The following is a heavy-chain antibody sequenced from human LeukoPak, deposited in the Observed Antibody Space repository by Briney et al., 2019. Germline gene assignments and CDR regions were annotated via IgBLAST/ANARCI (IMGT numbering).Heavy chain of an antibody. J-gene: IGHJ4*02. CDR1: GYSFTSYL. CDR3: AIVDTLYYFDY. D-gene: IGHD5-18*01. V-gene: IGHV5-51*01. Sequence: GESLKISCKGSGYSFTSYLIVWVRQMSGKGLEWMGIIYPSDSDTRHSPSFQGQVTISADKSINTAYLQWNSLKASDTAMYYCAIVDTLYYFDYWGQGTLVTVSS. CDR2: IYPSDSDT.